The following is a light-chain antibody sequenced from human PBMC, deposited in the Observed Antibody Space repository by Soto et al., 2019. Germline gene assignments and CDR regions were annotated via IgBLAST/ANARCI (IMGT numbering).Light chain of an antibody. CDR3: QKYNRVPWT. CDR1: QDISNY. V-gene: IGKV1-27*01. CDR2: GTS. Sequence: DIQMTQSPSSLSASVGDRVTITCRASQDISNYLAWYQQKPGRVPKLLIYGTSTLQSGVPSRFSGSGSGTDFTLTISSLQPEDFATYYCQKYNRVPWTFGQGTKVEIK. J-gene: IGKJ1*01.